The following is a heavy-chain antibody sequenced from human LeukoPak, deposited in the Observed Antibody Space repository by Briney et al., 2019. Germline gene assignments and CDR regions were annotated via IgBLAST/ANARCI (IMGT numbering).Heavy chain of an antibody. V-gene: IGHV4-34*01. CDR3: ARARYSGYDYNPYFDY. D-gene: IGHD5-12*01. J-gene: IGHJ4*02. CDR2: INHSGST. CDR1: GGSFSGYY. Sequence: PSETLSFTCAVYGGSFSGYYSSWIRQPPGKGLEWIGEINHSGSTNYNPSLKSRVTISVDTSKNQFSLKLSSVTAADTAVYHCARARYSGYDYNPYFDYWGQGTLVTVSS.